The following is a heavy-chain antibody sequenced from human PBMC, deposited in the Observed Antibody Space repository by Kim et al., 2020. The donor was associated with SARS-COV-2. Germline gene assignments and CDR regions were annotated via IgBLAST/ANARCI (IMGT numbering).Heavy chain of an antibody. V-gene: IGHV4-34*01. D-gene: IGHD6-13*01. J-gene: IGHJ4*02. CDR2: INHSGST. CDR3: ARDRQQLVPHLFDC. Sequence: SETLSLTCGVYGGSFSGYYWSWIRQPPGKGLEWIGEINHSGSTNYNPSLKSRVTISVDTSKNQISLKLSSVTAADTAVYYCARDRQQLVPHLFDCWGQGALVTVSS. CDR1: GGSFSGYY.